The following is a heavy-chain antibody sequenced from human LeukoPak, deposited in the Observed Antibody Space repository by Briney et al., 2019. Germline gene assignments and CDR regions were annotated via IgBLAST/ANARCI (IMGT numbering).Heavy chain of an antibody. V-gene: IGHV4-59*12. CDR2: IYYSGST. D-gene: IGHD3-10*01. CDR3: ASPPIRGRDY. J-gene: IGHJ4*02. Sequence: SETLSLTCTVSGGSITSYYWSWIRQPPGEGLEWIGYIYYSGSTNYNPSLKSRVTISVDTSKNQFSLKLSSVTAADTAVYYCASPPIRGRDYWGQGTLVTVSS. CDR1: GGSITSYY.